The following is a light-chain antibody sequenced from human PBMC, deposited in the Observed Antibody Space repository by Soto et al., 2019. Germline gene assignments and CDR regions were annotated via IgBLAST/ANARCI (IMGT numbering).Light chain of an antibody. CDR3: QQFNNWPHT. V-gene: IGKV3-15*01. J-gene: IGKJ5*01. Sequence: DIVLTQSPGTLSLSPGERATLSCRASQSVIANYLAWYQQKPGQAPRLLIYVASYRATGIPARFSGSGSGTEYTLTISNLQAEDFAVYYCQQFNNWPHTFGQGTRLEIK. CDR2: VAS. CDR1: QSVIAN.